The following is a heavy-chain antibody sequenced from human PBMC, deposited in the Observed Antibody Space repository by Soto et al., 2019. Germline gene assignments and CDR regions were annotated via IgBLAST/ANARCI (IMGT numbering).Heavy chain of an antibody. J-gene: IGHJ3*02. CDR1: GYSFTSYW. CDR3: ARQGGGDYLSRNAFDI. Sequence: GESLKISCKGSGYSFTSYWIGWVRQMPGKGLEWMGIIYPGDSDTRYSPSFQGQVTISADRSISTAYLQWSSLKASDTAMYYCARQGGGDYLSRNAFDIWGQGTMVTVSS. V-gene: IGHV5-51*01. D-gene: IGHD4-17*01. CDR2: IYPGDSDT.